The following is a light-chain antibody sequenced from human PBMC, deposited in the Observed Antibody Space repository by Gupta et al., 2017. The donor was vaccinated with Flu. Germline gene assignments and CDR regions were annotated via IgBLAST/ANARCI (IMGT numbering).Light chain of an antibody. CDR2: GTS. Sequence: DTQLTQSPSSVSASVGDGVTITCRASQGVSRWLAWYQQKPGKAPRLLIYGTSSLQSGVPSRFSGSGSGTDFTLTINSLQPEDVGTYYCQQASNFPYTFGQGTKVEI. CDR3: QQASNFPYT. V-gene: IGKV1-12*01. J-gene: IGKJ2*01. CDR1: QGVSRW.